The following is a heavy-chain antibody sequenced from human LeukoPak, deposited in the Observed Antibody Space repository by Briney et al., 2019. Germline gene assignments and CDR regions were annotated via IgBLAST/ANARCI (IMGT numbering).Heavy chain of an antibody. CDR1: GFTFSSYE. CDR3: ARVSGLKPRSFDY. Sequence: GGSLRLSCAASGFTFSSYEMNWVRQAPGKGLEWASYISSSGSTIYYADSVKGRFTISRDNAKNSLYLQMNSLRAEDTAVYYCARVSGLKPRSFDYWGQGTLVTVSS. J-gene: IGHJ4*02. D-gene: IGHD1-26*01. V-gene: IGHV3-48*03. CDR2: ISSSGSTI.